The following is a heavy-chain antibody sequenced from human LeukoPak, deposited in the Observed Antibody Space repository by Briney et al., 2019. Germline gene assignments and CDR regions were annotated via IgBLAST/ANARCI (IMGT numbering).Heavy chain of an antibody. D-gene: IGHD4-17*01. Sequence: SETLSLTCTVSGGSISSYYWSWIRQPPGKGLEWIGYIYYSGSTNYNPSLKSRVTISVDTSKNQFSLKLSSVTAADTAVYYCARAFYGDYESGYYFDYWGQGTLVTVSS. CDR1: GGSISSYY. J-gene: IGHJ4*02. CDR3: ARAFYGDYESGYYFDY. V-gene: IGHV4-59*01. CDR2: IYYSGST.